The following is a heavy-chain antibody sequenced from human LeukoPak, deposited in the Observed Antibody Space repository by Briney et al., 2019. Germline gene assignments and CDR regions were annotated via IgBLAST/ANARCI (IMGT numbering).Heavy chain of an antibody. CDR1: GFTFSNYG. D-gene: IGHD3-16*01. Sequence: GGPMLLSWVASGFTFSNYGMHWVRQAPGKGLEWVAAIWYDGSNKYYGDSVKGRFTISRDNSKNTLYLQMNSLRAEDTAAYYCARAGYVDPHFDFWGQGTLVTVSS. V-gene: IGHV3-33*01. CDR3: ARAGYVDPHFDF. J-gene: IGHJ4*02. CDR2: IWYDGSNK.